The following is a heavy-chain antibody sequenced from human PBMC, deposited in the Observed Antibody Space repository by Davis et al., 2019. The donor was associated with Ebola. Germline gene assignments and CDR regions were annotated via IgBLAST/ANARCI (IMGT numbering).Heavy chain of an antibody. V-gene: IGHV1-69*04. CDR3: ARGRRIAVAGTDY. CDR2: IIPILGIA. J-gene: IGHJ4*02. D-gene: IGHD6-19*01. CDR1: GGTFSSYA. Sequence: SVKVSCKASGGTFSSYAISWVRQAPGQGLEWMGRIIPILGIANYAQKFQGRVTMTRNTSISTAYMELSSLRSEDTAVYYCARGRRIAVAGTDYWGQGTLVTVSS.